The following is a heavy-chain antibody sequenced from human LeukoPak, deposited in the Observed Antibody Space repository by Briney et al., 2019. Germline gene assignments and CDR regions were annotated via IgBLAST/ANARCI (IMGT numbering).Heavy chain of an antibody. V-gene: IGHV3-69-1*01. CDR3: ARGDSSSWPDY. CDR2: NSTSRTI. Sequence: YFNSTSRTIYYADSVKGRFTVSRDNDKNSLYLQMSSLRAEDTAVYYCARGDSSSWPDYWGQGTLVTVSS. J-gene: IGHJ4*02. D-gene: IGHD6-13*01.